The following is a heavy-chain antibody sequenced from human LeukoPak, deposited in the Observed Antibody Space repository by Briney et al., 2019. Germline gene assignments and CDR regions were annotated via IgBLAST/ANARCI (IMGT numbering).Heavy chain of an antibody. Sequence: GGSLRLSCAASGFTFSSYGMRWVRQAPGKGLEWVAVIWYDGSNKYYADSVKGRFTISRDNSKNTLYLQMNSLRAEDTAVYYCARDKWTSSWTNNWFDPWGQGTLVNVSP. CDR3: ARDKWTSSWTNNWFDP. J-gene: IGHJ5*02. D-gene: IGHD6-13*01. CDR2: IWYDGSNK. CDR1: GFTFSSYG. V-gene: IGHV3-33*01.